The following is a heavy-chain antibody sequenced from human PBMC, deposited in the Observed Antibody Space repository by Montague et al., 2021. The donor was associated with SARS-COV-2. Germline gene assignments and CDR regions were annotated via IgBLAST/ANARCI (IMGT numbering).Heavy chain of an antibody. CDR3: ARAGNIAVAGTPWFDYYYYMDV. V-gene: IGHV3-48*03. CDR1: GFTFSSYE. J-gene: IGHJ6*03. D-gene: IGHD6-19*01. CDR2: ISSSGSTI. Sequence: SLRLSCAASGFTFSSYEMNWVRQAPGKGLEWVSYISSSGSTIYYADSVKGRFTISRDNAKNSLYLQMNSLSAEDTAVYYCARAGNIAVAGTPWFDYYYYMDVGGKGTTVTVSS.